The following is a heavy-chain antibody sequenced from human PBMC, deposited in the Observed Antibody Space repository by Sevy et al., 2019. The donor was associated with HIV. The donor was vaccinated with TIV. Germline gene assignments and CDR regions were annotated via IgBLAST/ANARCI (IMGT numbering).Heavy chain of an antibody. CDR3: ARDLSKFGYTAMLQEVWFDP. Sequence: GGSLRLSCAASGFTFSDYYMSWIRQAPGKGLEWVSYISSSGSTIYYADSVKGRFTISRDNAKNSLYLQMNSRRAEDTAVYYCARDLSKFGYTAMLQEVWFDPWGQGTLVTVSS. CDR1: GFTFSDYY. J-gene: IGHJ5*02. CDR2: ISSSGSTI. D-gene: IGHD5-18*01. V-gene: IGHV3-11*01.